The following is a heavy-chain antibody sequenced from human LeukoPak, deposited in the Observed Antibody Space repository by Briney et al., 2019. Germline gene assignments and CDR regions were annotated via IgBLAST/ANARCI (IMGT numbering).Heavy chain of an antibody. CDR1: GYTFTVYY. J-gene: IGHJ4*02. D-gene: IGHD3-9*01. V-gene: IGHV1-2*02. CDR3: ARHANKYDILTYY. Sequence: ASVKVSFKASGYTFTVYYMHWVRQAPGQGLEWMGWINPNSGGTNYAQKFQGRVTMTRDTSISTAYMELSRLRSDDTAVYYCARHANKYDILTYYWGQGTLVTVSS. CDR2: INPNSGGT.